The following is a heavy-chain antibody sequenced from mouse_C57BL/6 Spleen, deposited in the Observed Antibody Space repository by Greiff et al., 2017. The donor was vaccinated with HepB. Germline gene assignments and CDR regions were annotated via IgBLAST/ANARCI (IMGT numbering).Heavy chain of an antibody. CDR1: GYTFTSYW. CDR3: AKGYYYGSPWFAY. CDR2: IYPGSGST. Sequence: VQLQQPGAELVKPGASVKMSCKASGYTFTSYWITWVKQRPGQGLEWIGDIYPGSGSTNYNEKFKSKATLTVDKSSSTAYMQLSSLTSEDSAVYYCAKGYYYGSPWFAYWGQGTLVTVSA. J-gene: IGHJ3*01. D-gene: IGHD1-1*01. V-gene: IGHV1-55*01.